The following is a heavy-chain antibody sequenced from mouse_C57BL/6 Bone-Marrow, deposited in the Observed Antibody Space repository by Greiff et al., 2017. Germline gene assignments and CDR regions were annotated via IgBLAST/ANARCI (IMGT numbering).Heavy chain of an antibody. J-gene: IGHJ2*01. V-gene: IGHV1-50*01. CDR2: IDPSDSYT. CDR3: ASSRWLLIFDY. CDR1: GYTFTSYW. D-gene: IGHD2-3*01. Sequence: QVQLQQSGAELVKPGASVKLSCKASGYTFTSYWMQWVKQRPGQGLEWIGEIDPSDSYTNYNQKFKGKATLTVDTSSSTAYMQLSSLTSEDSAVYDCASSRWLLIFDYWVQGTTLTVSS.